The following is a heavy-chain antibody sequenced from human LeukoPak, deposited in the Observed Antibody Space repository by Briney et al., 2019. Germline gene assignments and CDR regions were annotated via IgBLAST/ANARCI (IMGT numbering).Heavy chain of an antibody. CDR3: ARDGCSGGSCYWLRDYYYYYMDV. Sequence: ASVKVSCKASGYTFTGYYMHWVRQAPGQGLEWMGWINPNSGGTNYAQKFQGRVTMTRDTSISTAYMELSRLRSDDTAVYYCARDGCSGGSCYWLRDYYYYYMDVWGKGTTVTVSS. V-gene: IGHV1-2*02. D-gene: IGHD2-15*01. CDR2: INPNSGGT. J-gene: IGHJ6*03. CDR1: GYTFTGYY.